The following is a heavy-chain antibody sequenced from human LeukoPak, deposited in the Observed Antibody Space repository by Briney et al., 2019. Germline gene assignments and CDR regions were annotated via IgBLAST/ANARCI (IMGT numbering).Heavy chain of an antibody. J-gene: IGHJ6*02. D-gene: IGHD6-19*01. V-gene: IGHV4-4*02. Sequence: SETLSLTCAVSGGSISSSNWWSWVRQPPGKGLEWIGEIYHSGSTNYNPSLKSRATISVDKSKNQFSLKLSSVTAADTAVYYCASLFSGWYPVRYYYYYGMDVWGQGTTVTVSS. CDR3: ASLFSGWYPVRYYYYYGMDV. CDR2: IYHSGST. CDR1: GGSISSSNW.